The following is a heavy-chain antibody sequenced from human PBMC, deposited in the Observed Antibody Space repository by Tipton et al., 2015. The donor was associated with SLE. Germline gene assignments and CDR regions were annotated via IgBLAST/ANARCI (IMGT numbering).Heavy chain of an antibody. J-gene: IGHJ4*02. D-gene: IGHD2-15*01. CDR1: GGSFSGYY. CDR2: INHSGST. V-gene: IGHV4-34*01. CDR3: ARKGNCSGGSCFDY. Sequence: TLSLTCSVYGGSFSGYYWSWIRQPPGKGPEWIGEINHSGSTNYNPYLKSRVTISVDTSKNQFSLKLSSVTAADTAVYYCARKGNCSGGSCFDYWGQGTLVTVSS.